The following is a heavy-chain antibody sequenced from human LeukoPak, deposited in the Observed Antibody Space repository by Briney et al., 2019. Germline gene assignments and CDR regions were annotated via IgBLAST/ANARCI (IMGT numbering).Heavy chain of an antibody. V-gene: IGHV3-23*01. CDR1: GFTFNNHA. CDR2: IYEGGGST. Sequence: GGTLRLSCAASGFTFNNHAMSWVREAPGKRLEWVSGIYEGGGSTYYADSVKGRFTVARDDPNNSVYLQMNRLTVEDTAVYYWAKGVHGYHSRGYDYVEIDYWGQGTLVTVSS. CDR3: AKGVHGYHSRGYDYVEIDY. J-gene: IGHJ4*02. D-gene: IGHD3-22*01.